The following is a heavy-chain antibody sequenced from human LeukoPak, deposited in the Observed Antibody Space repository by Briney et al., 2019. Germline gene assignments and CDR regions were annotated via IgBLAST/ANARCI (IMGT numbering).Heavy chain of an antibody. V-gene: IGHV3-30-3*01. CDR1: GFTFSSYA. D-gene: IGHD2-15*01. Sequence: GRSLRLSCAASGFTFSSYAMHWVRQAPGKGLEWVAVISYDGSNKYYADSVKGRFTISRDNAKNSLYLQMNSLRAEDTAVYYCTRDQPVVVHDYWGQGTLVTVSS. CDR2: ISYDGSNK. CDR3: TRDQPVVVHDY. J-gene: IGHJ4*02.